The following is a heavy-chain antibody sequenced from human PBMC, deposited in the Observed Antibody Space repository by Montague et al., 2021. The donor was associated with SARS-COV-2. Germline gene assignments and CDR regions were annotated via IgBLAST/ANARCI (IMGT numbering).Heavy chain of an antibody. CDR3: ARHRRLGLSTSWGVDF. J-gene: IGHJ4*02. CDR2: INHSGST. Sequence: SETLSLTCTVSGGSFSSYYWSWIRQPPGKGLEWIGEINHSGSTNYNPSLKSRVTISVDTSKNQFPLKLSSVTAADTAVYYCARHRRLGLSTSWGVDFWGQGTLVTVSS. D-gene: IGHD6-19*01. CDR1: GGSFSSYY. V-gene: IGHV4-59*08.